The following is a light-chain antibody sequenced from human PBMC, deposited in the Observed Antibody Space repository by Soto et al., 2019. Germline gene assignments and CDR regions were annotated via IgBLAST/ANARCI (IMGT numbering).Light chain of an antibody. CDR1: QSVSGY. V-gene: IGKV3-15*01. Sequence: EIEVTQSPASLSVSVGERATISCRASQSVSGYLDWYQKKPGQAPRLLMYAASTLASGIPARFSGSGSGTEFTLTIGSLQSEDSATYYCQHSNTMPRTFGQGTKVDI. CDR2: AAS. J-gene: IGKJ1*01. CDR3: QHSNTMPRT.